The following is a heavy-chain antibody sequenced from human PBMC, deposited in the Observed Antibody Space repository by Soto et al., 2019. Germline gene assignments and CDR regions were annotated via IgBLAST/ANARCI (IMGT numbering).Heavy chain of an antibody. J-gene: IGHJ3*02. CDR3: ARDLYVASVTMVRGVGAFDI. CDR2: ISSSGSTI. V-gene: IGHV3-48*03. CDR1: GFTFSSYE. D-gene: IGHD3-10*01. Sequence: GGSLRLSCAASGFTFSSYEMNWVRQAPGKGLEWVSYISSSGSTIYYADSVKGRFTISRDNAKNSLYLQMNSLRAEDTAVYYCARDLYVASVTMVRGVGAFDIWSQGTMVTVSS.